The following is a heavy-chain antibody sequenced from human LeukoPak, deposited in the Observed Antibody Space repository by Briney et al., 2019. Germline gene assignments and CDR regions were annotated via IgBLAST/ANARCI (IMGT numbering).Heavy chain of an antibody. CDR1: GFTFSSYA. J-gene: IGHJ4*02. CDR2: ISYDGSNK. Sequence: GRSLRLSCAASGFTFSSYAMHWVRQAPGKGLEGVAVISYDGSNKYYADSVKGRFTISRDNSKNTLYLQMNSLRAEDTAVYYCARPPSIAAAGTPYYFDYWGQGTPVTVSS. CDR3: ARPPSIAAAGTPYYFDY. V-gene: IGHV3-30-3*01. D-gene: IGHD6-13*01.